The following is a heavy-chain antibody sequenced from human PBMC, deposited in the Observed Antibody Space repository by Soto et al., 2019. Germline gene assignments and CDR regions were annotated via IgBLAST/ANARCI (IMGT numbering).Heavy chain of an antibody. Sequence: QVQLVQSGGEVKKPGSSVTVSCKASVGTFGNSAISWVRQAPVQGLEWMGGIIPIFPTPDYAQKFQGRVTDTAAESTRTEYIELTSVRSEHPAVYYCAGDEDRLTLGGNYYYCIDVWGQGTTVTVSS. V-gene: IGHV1-69*12. CDR3: AGDEDRLTLGGNYYYCIDV. J-gene: IGHJ6*02. CDR1: VGTFGNSA. D-gene: IGHD6-25*01. CDR2: IIPIFPTP.